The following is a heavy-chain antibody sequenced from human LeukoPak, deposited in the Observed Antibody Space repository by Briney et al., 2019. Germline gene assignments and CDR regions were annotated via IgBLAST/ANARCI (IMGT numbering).Heavy chain of an antibody. D-gene: IGHD5-24*01. J-gene: IGHJ6*03. CDR1: GFTFDDYA. CDR2: ISWNSGSI. CDR3: AKDRGPTATTSSYMDV. Sequence: GGSLRLSCVASGFTFDDYAMHGVRQAPGKGLEWVSGISWNSGSIEYEDTVKGRFTISRDNAKNSLHLQMNSLRPEDTALYYCAKDRGPTATTSSYMDVWGKGTTVTVSS. V-gene: IGHV3-9*01.